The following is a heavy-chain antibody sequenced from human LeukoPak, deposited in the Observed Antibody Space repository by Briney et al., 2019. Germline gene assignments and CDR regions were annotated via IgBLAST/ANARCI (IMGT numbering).Heavy chain of an antibody. CDR1: GFTFSSYG. J-gene: IGHJ4*02. CDR2: IWYDGSNK. V-gene: IGHV3-33*01. CDR3: ARDGGITIFGVVIRMYYFDD. Sequence: GRSLRLSCAASGFTFSSYGMHWVRQAPGKGLEWVAVIWYDGSNKYYADSVKGRFTISRDNSKNTLYLQMNSLRAEDTAVYYCARDGGITIFGVVIRMYYFDDWGQGTLVTVSS. D-gene: IGHD3-3*01.